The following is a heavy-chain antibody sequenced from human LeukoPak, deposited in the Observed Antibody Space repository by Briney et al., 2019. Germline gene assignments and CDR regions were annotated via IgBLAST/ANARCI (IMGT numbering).Heavy chain of an antibody. Sequence: PSETLSLTCTVSGVSISTYYWNWIRQPPGKGLEWIGYIYHSGSTNYNPSLQSRVTISVDTSKNQFSLNLNSVTAADTAVYYCARGGAARLHFQNWGQGTLVTVSS. D-gene: IGHD6-6*01. CDR3: ARGGAARLHFQN. CDR1: GVSISTYY. J-gene: IGHJ1*01. V-gene: IGHV4-59*01. CDR2: IYHSGST.